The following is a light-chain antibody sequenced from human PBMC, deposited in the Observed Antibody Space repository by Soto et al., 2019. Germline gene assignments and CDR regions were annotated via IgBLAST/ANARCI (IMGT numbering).Light chain of an antibody. J-gene: IGKJ2*01. Sequence: EIVLTQSPGTLYLSPGERATLSCRASQSVSSSYLAWYQQKPGQAPRLLIYGASSRATGIPDRFSGSGSGTDFTLTISRLEPEDLAVYYCQQYGSSPYTFGQGTKLEIK. CDR3: QQYGSSPYT. CDR2: GAS. CDR1: QSVSSSY. V-gene: IGKV3-20*01.